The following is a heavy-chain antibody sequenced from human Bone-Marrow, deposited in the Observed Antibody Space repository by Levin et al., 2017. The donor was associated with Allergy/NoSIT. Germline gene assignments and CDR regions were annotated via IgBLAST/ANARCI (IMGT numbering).Heavy chain of an antibody. CDR2: FYHGGRT. J-gene: IGHJ4*02. CDR3: ARDPLDYGTNSGNY. V-gene: IGHV4-4*02. CDR1: GGSISSSTW. Sequence: PSETLSLTCTVSGGSISSSTWWSWVRQSPGKGLEWIGEFYHGGRTNYNPSLKSRVSMSVDKSKSQFYLKLSCVTAADTAVYYCARDPLDYGTNSGNYWGQGTLVTVSS. D-gene: IGHD4-17*01.